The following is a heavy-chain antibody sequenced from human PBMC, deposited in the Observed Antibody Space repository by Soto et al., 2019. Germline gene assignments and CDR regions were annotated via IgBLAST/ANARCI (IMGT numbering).Heavy chain of an antibody. J-gene: IGHJ6*03. CDR1: GGSISSSSYY. V-gene: IGHV4-39*01. CDR3: ARRVQFPQNVYDYYYYMDV. CDR2: IYYSGST. D-gene: IGHD4-4*01. Sequence: SETLSLTCTVSGGSISSSSYYWGWIRQPPGKGLEWIGSIYYSGSTYYNPSLKSRVTISVDTSKNQFSLKLSSVTAADTAVYYCARRVQFPQNVYDYYYYMDVWGKGTTVTVSS.